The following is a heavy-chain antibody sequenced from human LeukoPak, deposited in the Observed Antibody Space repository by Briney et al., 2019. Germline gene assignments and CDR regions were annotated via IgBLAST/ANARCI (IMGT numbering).Heavy chain of an antibody. V-gene: IGHV4-4*07. CDR1: GGSISSYY. J-gene: IGHJ5*02. Sequence: SETLSLTCTVSGGSISSYYWTWIRQPAGKGLEWIVRIYTSGSTNYNPSLKSRVTMSVDTSKNQFSLKLSSVTAADTAVYYCARDRWVVAARGWFDPWGQGTLVTVSS. CDR2: IYTSGST. CDR3: ARDRWVVAARGWFDP. D-gene: IGHD2-15*01.